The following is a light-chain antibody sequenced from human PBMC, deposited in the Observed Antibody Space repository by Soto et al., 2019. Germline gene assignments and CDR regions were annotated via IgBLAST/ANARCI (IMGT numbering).Light chain of an antibody. CDR2: GAS. V-gene: IGKV3-15*01. J-gene: IGKJ4*01. CDR1: HSVRSTY. CDR3: QQYGDWPLT. Sequence: EIVMTQSPVTLSVSPGERATLSCRASHSVRSTYLAWYQQKPGQAPRLLIFGASNRAAGIPARFSGSGSGTEFTLTISSLQSEDFAVYYCQQYGDWPLTFGGGTKVDIK.